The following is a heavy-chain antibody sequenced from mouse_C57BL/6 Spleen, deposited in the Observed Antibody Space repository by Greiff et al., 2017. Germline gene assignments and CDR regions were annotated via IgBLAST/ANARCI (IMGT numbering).Heavy chain of an antibody. Sequence: EVQLQQSGPELVKPGASVKISCKASGYTFTDYYMNWVKQSHGKSLEWIGDINPNNGGTSYNQKVKGKVTLTVDNSSSTAYMDLRSLTSEDSAVYYCAREELVGYFDYWGKGTTLTVSS. CDR1: GYTFTDYY. CDR3: AREELVGYFDY. CDR2: INPNNGGT. J-gene: IGHJ2*01. V-gene: IGHV1-26*01. D-gene: IGHD1-1*01.